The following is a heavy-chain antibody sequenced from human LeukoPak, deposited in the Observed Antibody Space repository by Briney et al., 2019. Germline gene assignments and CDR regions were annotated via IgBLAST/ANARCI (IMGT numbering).Heavy chain of an antibody. D-gene: IGHD6-13*01. Sequence: PSETLSLTCTASGGSISSSSYYWGWIRQPQGKGLEWIGSIYYSGSTYYNPSLKRRVTISVDTSNNQFSLKLSSVTAADTAVYYWARQEAAAAGTVDYWGQGTLVTVPS. CDR2: IYYSGST. CDR1: GGSISSSSYY. CDR3: ARQEAAAAGTVDY. J-gene: IGHJ4*02. V-gene: IGHV4-39*01.